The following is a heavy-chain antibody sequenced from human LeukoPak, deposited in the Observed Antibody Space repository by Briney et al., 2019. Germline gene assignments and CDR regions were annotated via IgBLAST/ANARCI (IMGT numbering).Heavy chain of an antibody. V-gene: IGHV4-59*12. Sequence: PSETLSLTCTVSGGSISSYYWSWLRQPPGKGLEWIGYIYYSGSTNYNPSLKSRVTISVDTSKNQCSLKLSSVTAADTAVYYWAGGELTSFDYWGQGTLGTVSS. CDR1: GGSISSYY. J-gene: IGHJ4*02. CDR3: AGGELTSFDY. CDR2: IYYSGST. D-gene: IGHD1-7*01.